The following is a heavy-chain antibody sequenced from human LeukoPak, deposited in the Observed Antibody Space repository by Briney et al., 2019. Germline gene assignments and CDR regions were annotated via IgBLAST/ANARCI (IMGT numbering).Heavy chain of an antibody. CDR3: ASKSTDHGELRFDY. J-gene: IGHJ4*02. D-gene: IGHD4-17*01. V-gene: IGHV4-59*01. Sequence: SETLSLTCTVSGGSISSYYWSWIRQPPGKGLEWIGYIYYTGTTNYNPSLKSRVTISVDTSKNQFSLKVNSVTAADTGVYYCASKSTDHGELRFDYWGQGTLVTVSS. CDR2: IYYTGTT. CDR1: GGSISSYY.